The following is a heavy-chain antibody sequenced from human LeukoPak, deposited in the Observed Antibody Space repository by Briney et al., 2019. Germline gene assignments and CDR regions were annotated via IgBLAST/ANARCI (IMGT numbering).Heavy chain of an antibody. D-gene: IGHD2-2*01. Sequence: GGSLRLSCAASGFTFSSYAMHWVRQAPGKGLEYVSAISSNGGSTYYANSVKGRFTISRDNSKNTLYLQMGSLRAEDMAVYYCARGRQTVVVPAASDYWGQGTLVTVSS. CDR1: GFTFSSYA. CDR3: ARGRQTVVVPAASDY. V-gene: IGHV3-64*01. CDR2: ISSNGGST. J-gene: IGHJ4*02.